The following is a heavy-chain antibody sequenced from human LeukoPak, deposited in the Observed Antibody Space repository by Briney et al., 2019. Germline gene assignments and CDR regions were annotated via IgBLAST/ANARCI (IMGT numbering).Heavy chain of an antibody. Sequence: GGSLRLSCAASGFTFSSYSMNWVRQAPGKGLEWVSSISSSSSYIYYADSVKGRFTISRDNSKNTLYPQMNSLRAEDTAVYYCAKGVYSGSSDYWGQGTLVTVSS. J-gene: IGHJ4*02. CDR1: GFTFSSYS. CDR3: AKGVYSGSSDY. V-gene: IGHV3-21*04. CDR2: ISSSSSYI. D-gene: IGHD1-26*01.